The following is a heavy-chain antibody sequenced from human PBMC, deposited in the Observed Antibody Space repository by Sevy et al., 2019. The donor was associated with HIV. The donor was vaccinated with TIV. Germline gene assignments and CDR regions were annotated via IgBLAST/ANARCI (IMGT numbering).Heavy chain of an antibody. CDR1: GFTFSSYG. D-gene: IGHD4-17*01. J-gene: IGHJ5*01. CDR3: AKDHALTTLWVNNWFES. CDR2: ITYDGSNQ. Sequence: GGSLRLSCAASGFTFSSYGMHWVRQAPGKGLEWVAVITYDGSNQYYTDSVKGRFTISRDDSKNTLYLQMNSLRAEDTAVYYCAKDHALTTLWVNNWFESWGQGTLVTVSS. V-gene: IGHV3-30*18.